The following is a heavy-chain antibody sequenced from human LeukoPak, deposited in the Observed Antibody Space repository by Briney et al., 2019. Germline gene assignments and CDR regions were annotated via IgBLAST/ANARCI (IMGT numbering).Heavy chain of an antibody. CDR2: ISSSSSYI. Sequence: GGSLRLSCAASGFTFSNYSMNWVRQAPGKGLEWVSSISSSSSYIYCADSVKGRFTISRDNAKNSLYLQMNSLRAEDTAVYYCARDKREDTLVDYWGQGTLVTVSS. CDR1: GFTFSNYS. CDR3: ARDKREDTLVDY. J-gene: IGHJ4*02. V-gene: IGHV3-21*01. D-gene: IGHD2-15*01.